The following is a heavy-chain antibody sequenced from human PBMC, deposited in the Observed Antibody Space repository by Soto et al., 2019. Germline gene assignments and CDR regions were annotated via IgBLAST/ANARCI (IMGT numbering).Heavy chain of an antibody. D-gene: IGHD2-15*01. Sequence: QEQLVQSGAEVKKPGASVKVSCKTSGYTFTDYDINWVRQATGQGLEWIGWMNPNSGEPGYAQKFQGRVTMTRSASLSTAYLELSSLTAEDTAVYYCARVAVAARPRWYNWFDPWGQGTLVTVSS. CDR2: MNPNSGEP. V-gene: IGHV1-8*01. CDR1: GYTFTDYD. CDR3: ARVAVAARPRWYNWFDP. J-gene: IGHJ5*02.